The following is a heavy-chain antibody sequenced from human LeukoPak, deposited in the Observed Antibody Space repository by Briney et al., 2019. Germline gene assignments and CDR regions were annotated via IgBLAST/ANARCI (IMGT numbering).Heavy chain of an antibody. Sequence: GGSLRLSCAASGFTFNNYPIHWVRQAPGKGLEYVSAISSNGDNTYYANSVKGRFTVSRDSSKNTVYLQMGSLRPDDMAVYYCARERPDYGGNVDYWGQGTLVTVSS. CDR3: ARERPDYGGNVDY. CDR2: ISSNGDNT. V-gene: IGHV3-64*01. D-gene: IGHD4-23*01. CDR1: GFTFNNYP. J-gene: IGHJ4*02.